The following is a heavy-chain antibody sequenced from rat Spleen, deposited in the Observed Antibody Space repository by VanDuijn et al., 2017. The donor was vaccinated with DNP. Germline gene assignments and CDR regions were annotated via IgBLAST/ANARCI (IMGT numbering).Heavy chain of an antibody. Sequence: EVQLVESGGGLVQPGRSLKLSCAASGFTFSDYYMAWVRQAPTKGLEWVAYLTYDGGSTYYRDSVKGRFTISRDNAKSTLYLQMNSLRSEDMATYYCASHTYYGYDYFVYWGQGVMVTVSS. CDR3: ASHTYYGYDYFVY. D-gene: IGHD1-9*01. J-gene: IGHJ2*01. CDR2: LTYDGGST. V-gene: IGHV5-22*01. CDR1: GFTFSDYY.